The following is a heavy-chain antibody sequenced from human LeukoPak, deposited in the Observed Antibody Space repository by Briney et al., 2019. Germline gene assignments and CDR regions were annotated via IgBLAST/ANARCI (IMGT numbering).Heavy chain of an antibody. Sequence: SQTLSLTCTVSGGSISSGSYYWSWIRQPAGKGLEWIGRIYTSGSTNYNPSLKSRVTISVDTSKNQFSLKLSSVTAADTAVYYCAGEEVVPAAKTYYYYYYMDVWGKGTTVTVSS. CDR2: IYTSGST. D-gene: IGHD2-2*01. CDR3: AGEEVVPAAKTYYYYYYMDV. V-gene: IGHV4-61*02. J-gene: IGHJ6*03. CDR1: GGSISSGSYY.